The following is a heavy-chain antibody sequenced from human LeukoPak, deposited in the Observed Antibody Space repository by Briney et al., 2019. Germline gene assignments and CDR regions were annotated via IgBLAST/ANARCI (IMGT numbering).Heavy chain of an antibody. V-gene: IGHV3-30*03. CDR3: ARDGITIFGVDEGDY. J-gene: IGHJ4*02. Sequence: GGSLRLSCAASGFTFSSYGMHWVRQAPGKGLEWVAVISYDGSNKYYADSVKGRFTISRDNAKNSLYLQMNSLRAEDTAVYYCARDGITIFGVDEGDYWGQGTLVTVSS. D-gene: IGHD3-3*01. CDR2: ISYDGSNK. CDR1: GFTFSSYG.